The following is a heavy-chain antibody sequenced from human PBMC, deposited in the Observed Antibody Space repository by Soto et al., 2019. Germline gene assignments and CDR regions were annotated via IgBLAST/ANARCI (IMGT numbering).Heavy chain of an antibody. CDR2: INPSGGST. CDR3: ARDPHSWERDYYYGMDV. J-gene: IGHJ6*02. CDR1: GYTFTSYY. V-gene: IGHV1-46*01. Sequence: VASVKVSCKASGYTFTSYYMHWVRQAPGQGLEWMGIINPSGGSTSYARKFQGRVTMTRDTSTSTVYMELSSLRSEDTAVYYCARDPHSWERDYYYGMDVWGQGTTVTVSS. D-gene: IGHD6-13*01.